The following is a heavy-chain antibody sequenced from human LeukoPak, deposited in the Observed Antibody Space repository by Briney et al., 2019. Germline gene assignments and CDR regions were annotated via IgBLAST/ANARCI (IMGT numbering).Heavy chain of an antibody. J-gene: IGHJ4*02. CDR3: ARVGGSGSFDY. CDR1: GGSMNNRDYY. Sequence: SETLSLTCTVSGGSMNNRDYYWSWIRQPPGKGLEWIGYIYDSGSTNYNPSLKSRVTISVDTSKNQFSLKVSSVTAADTAVYHCARVGGSGSFDYWGQGTLVTVSS. V-gene: IGHV4-61*08. D-gene: IGHD3-10*01. CDR2: IYDSGST.